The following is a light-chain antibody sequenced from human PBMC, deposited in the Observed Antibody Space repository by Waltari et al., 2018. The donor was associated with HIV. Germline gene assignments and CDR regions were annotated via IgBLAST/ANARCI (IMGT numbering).Light chain of an antibody. J-gene: IGKJ2*01. CDR2: GAS. V-gene: IGKV3-15*01. Sequence: EIVMTQSPATLSVSPGERATLSCRASQSVRSNLAWYQKKPGQAPRLLIYGASSRATGIPARFSGSGSGTEFTLTISSLQSEDFAVYYCQQYNNWPPYTFGQGTKLEI. CDR1: QSVRSN. CDR3: QQYNNWPPYT.